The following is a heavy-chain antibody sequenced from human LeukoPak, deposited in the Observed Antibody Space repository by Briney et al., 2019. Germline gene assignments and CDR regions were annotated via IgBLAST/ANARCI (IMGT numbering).Heavy chain of an antibody. CDR1: GYTFTSYG. Sequence: ASVKVSCKASGYTFTSYGISWVRQAPGQGLEWMGIINPSGGSTSYAQKFQGRVTMTRDTSTSTVYMELSSLRSEDTAVYYCARVLKLRYSYGLGYWGQGTLVTVSS. CDR3: ARVLKLRYSYGLGY. D-gene: IGHD5-18*01. V-gene: IGHV1-46*01. CDR2: INPSGGST. J-gene: IGHJ4*02.